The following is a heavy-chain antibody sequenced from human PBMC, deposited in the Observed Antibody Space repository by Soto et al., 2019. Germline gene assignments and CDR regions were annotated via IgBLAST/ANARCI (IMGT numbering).Heavy chain of an antibody. J-gene: IGHJ3*02. CDR2: IRSKAYGGTT. CDR1: GFTFGDYA. Sequence: GGSLRLSXTASGFTFGDYAMSWFRQAPGKGLEWVGFIRSKAYGGTTEYAASVKGRFTISRDDSKSIAYLQMNSLKTEDTAVYYCTLGVVAAHDAFDIWGQGTMVTVSS. V-gene: IGHV3-49*03. D-gene: IGHD2-15*01. CDR3: TLGVVAAHDAFDI.